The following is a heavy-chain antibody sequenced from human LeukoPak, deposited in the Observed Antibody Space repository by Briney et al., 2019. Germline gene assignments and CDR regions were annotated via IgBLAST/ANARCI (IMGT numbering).Heavy chain of an antibody. CDR3: ARGRVGVYGSGSYYRY. CDR2: INHSGST. CDR1: GGSISSGGYS. J-gene: IGHJ4*02. Sequence: SETLSLTCAVSGGSISSGGYSWSWIRQPPGKGLEWIGEINHSGSTNYNPSLKSRVTISVDTSKNQFSLKLSSVTAADTAVYYCARGRVGVYGSGSYYRYWGQGTLVTVSS. D-gene: IGHD3-10*01. V-gene: IGHV4-34*01.